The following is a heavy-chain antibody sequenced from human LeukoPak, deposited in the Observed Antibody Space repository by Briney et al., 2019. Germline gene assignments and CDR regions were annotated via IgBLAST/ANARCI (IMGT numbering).Heavy chain of an antibody. CDR1: GFTFDDYG. CDR3: AKDGYYGSGQGYFDY. D-gene: IGHD3-10*01. J-gene: IGHJ4*02. V-gene: IGHV3-20*04. CDR2: INWNGGSI. Sequence: PGGSLRLSCAASGFTFDDYGMSWVRQAPGKGLEWVSGINWNGGSIGYADSVKGRFTISRDNAKNSLYLQMNSLRAEDTALYYCAKDGYYGSGQGYFDYWGQGTLVTVSS.